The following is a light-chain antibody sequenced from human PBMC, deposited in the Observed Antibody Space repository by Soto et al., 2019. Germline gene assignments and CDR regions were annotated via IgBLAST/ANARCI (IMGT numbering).Light chain of an antibody. CDR1: QSVSSSY. J-gene: IGKJ1*01. V-gene: IGKV3-20*01. Sequence: TVLTQSPGTLSFSPLERATLSCRASQSVSSSYLAWYQQKPGQAPRLLIYGASSRATGIPDRFSGSGSGTDFTLTISRLEPEDFAVYYCQQYGSSHTFGQGTKVDI. CDR3: QQYGSSHT. CDR2: GAS.